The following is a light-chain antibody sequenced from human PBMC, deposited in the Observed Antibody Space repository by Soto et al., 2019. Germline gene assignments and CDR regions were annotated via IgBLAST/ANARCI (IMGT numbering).Light chain of an antibody. CDR2: DVI. Sequence: QSALTQPRSVSGSPGQSVTISWTGTSSDVGVYNYVSWYQQHPGKAPQLVIYDVIKRPSGVPYRFSGSKSGNTASLTISGLQAEDEADYYCCSYAGATLGVFGGGTKLTVL. CDR3: CSYAGATLGV. CDR1: SSDVGVYNY. J-gene: IGLJ3*02. V-gene: IGLV2-11*01.